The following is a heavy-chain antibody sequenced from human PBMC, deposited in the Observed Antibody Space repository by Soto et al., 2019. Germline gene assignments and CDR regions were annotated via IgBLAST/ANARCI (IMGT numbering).Heavy chain of an antibody. CDR1: AASFSKYY. Sequence: SETLSLTCTVSAASFSKYYWTWIRQPPGKGLEWIGYIYFNGNTKYNPSLEGRLTISIDTSKKEFSLKLTSVTAADAAVYYCASVTFGGIVLAHWGQGTLVTVSS. CDR2: IYFNGNT. V-gene: IGHV4-59*01. J-gene: IGHJ4*02. D-gene: IGHD3-16*01. CDR3: ASVTFGGIVLAH.